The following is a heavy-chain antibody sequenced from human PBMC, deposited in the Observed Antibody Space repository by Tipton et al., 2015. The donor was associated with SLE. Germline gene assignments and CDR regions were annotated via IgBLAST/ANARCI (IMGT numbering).Heavy chain of an antibody. CDR2: IYYNEST. J-gene: IGHJ4*02. D-gene: IGHD3-22*01. CDR3: ASIDFDGDSGVVPGDY. CDR1: VGSISSYY. V-gene: IGHV4-59*07. Sequence: TLSLTCTVSVGSISSYYWSWIRQPPGKGLEWIGYIYYNESTDYNPSLKSRVTISVDTSKNQFSLKLSSVTAADTAVYYCASIDFDGDSGVVPGDYWGQGTLVTVSS.